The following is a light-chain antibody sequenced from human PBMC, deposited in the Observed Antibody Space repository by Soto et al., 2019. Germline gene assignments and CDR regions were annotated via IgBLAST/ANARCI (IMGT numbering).Light chain of an antibody. CDR2: GAS. J-gene: IGKJ1*01. Sequence: EIVLTQSPCTLSLSPGERATLSCWARQSVSSSYLAWYQQNTGQAPRLLIYGASSRATGIPDRFSGSGYGTDFNLTISRLETEDFAVYYCQQYGSSPLTFGQGTKVDI. V-gene: IGKV3-20*01. CDR3: QQYGSSPLT. CDR1: QSVSSSY.